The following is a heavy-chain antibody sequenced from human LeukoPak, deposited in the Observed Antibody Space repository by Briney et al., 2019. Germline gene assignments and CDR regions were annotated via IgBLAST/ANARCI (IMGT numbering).Heavy chain of an antibody. D-gene: IGHD3-3*01. CDR2: IYTSGST. Sequence: SETLSLTCTVSGGSICSYYWSWIRQPAGKGLEWIGRIYTSGSTNYNPSLKSRVTMSVDTSKNQFSLKLSSVTAADTAVYYCAREPYYDFWSGYYSHRGDWFDPWGQGTLVTVSS. V-gene: IGHV4-4*07. CDR3: AREPYYDFWSGYYSHRGDWFDP. J-gene: IGHJ5*02. CDR1: GGSICSYY.